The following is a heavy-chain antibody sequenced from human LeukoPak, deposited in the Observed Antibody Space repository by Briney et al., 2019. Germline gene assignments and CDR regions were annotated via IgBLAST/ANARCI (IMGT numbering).Heavy chain of an antibody. CDR1: GYTFTSYG. Sequence: ASVTVSCKASGYTFTSYGISWVRQPPGQGLEWMGWISAYNGNTNYAQKLQGRVTMTTDTSTSTAYMELRSLRSDDTAVYYCARSMVRTYAPMDVWGKGTTVTVSS. D-gene: IGHD3-10*01. V-gene: IGHV1-18*04. CDR2: ISAYNGNT. CDR3: ARSMVRTYAPMDV. J-gene: IGHJ6*04.